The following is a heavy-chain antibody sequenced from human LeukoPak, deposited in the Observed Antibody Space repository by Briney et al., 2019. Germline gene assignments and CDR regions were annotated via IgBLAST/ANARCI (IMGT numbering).Heavy chain of an antibody. D-gene: IGHD2-15*01. CDR1: GFTFSSYW. CDR3: ARGGRGYFQH. J-gene: IGHJ1*01. CDR2: IRYDGSNK. V-gene: IGHV3-30*02. Sequence: GGSLRLSCAASGFTFSSYWMSWVRQAPGKGLEWVAFIRYDGSNKYYADSVKGRFTISRDNSKNTLYLQMNSLRAEDTAVYYCARGGRGYFQHWGQGTLVTVSS.